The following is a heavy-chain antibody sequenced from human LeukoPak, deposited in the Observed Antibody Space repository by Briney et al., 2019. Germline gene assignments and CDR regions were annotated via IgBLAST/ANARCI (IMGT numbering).Heavy chain of an antibody. D-gene: IGHD3-22*01. V-gene: IGHV3-21*01. CDR2: ISSGSSYI. J-gene: IGHJ4*02. Sequence: GGSLRLSCAASGFTFSSYSMNWVRQAPGKGLEWVSSISSGSSYIYYADSVKGRFTISRDNAKNSLYLQMNSLRAEDTAVYYCARDRTATYYYDSSGYQFDYWGQGTLVTVSS. CDR1: GFTFSSYS. CDR3: ARDRTATYYYDSSGYQFDY.